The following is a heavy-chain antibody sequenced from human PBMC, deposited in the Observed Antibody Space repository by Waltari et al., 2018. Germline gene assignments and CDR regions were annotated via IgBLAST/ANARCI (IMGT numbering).Heavy chain of an antibody. Sequence: QVQLVQSGAEVKKPGSSVKVSCKASGGTFSSYAISWVRQAPGQGLEWMGGIIPIFGTPNYAQKFQGRVSITADESTSTAYMELSSLRSEDTAIYYCARDRIDYYDISGKGWFDPWGQGTLVTVSS. J-gene: IGHJ5*02. CDR3: ARDRIDYYDISGKGWFDP. CDR2: IIPIFGTP. CDR1: GGTFSSYA. D-gene: IGHD3-22*01. V-gene: IGHV1-69*01.